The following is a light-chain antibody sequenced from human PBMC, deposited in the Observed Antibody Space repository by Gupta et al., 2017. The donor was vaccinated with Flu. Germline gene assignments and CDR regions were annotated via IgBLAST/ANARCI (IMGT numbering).Light chain of an antibody. CDR3: QSYDASRPWV. J-gene: IGLJ3*02. CDR2: EDK. CDR1: SGAIGSHY. V-gene: IGLV6-57*03. Sequence: NFILTQPHSVSESPGKTVTISCTRSSGAIGSHYVQWYQQRPGSAPTTVIYEDKQRHSGVPDRFSGSIDSSSNAASLTISGRQPEDEADYYCQSYDASRPWVFGGGTRLTVL.